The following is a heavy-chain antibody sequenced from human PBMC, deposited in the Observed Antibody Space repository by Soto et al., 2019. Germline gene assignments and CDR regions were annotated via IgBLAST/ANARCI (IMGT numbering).Heavy chain of an antibody. J-gene: IGHJ5*02. Sequence: QVQLVQSGAEVKKPGSSVKVSCKASGGTFSSYAISWVRQAPGQWLEWMGGIIPIFGTANYAQKFQGRVTITADESTSTAYMELSSLRSEDTAVYYCARDWVWNTARYNWFDPWGQGTLVTVSS. CDR2: IIPIFGTA. V-gene: IGHV1-69*12. CDR1: GGTFSSYA. D-gene: IGHD1-1*01. CDR3: ARDWVWNTARYNWFDP.